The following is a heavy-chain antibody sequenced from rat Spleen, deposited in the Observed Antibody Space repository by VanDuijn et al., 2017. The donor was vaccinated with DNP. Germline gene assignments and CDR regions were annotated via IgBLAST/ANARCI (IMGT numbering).Heavy chain of an antibody. V-gene: IGHV5-7*01. CDR3: TRHDYVYYGLLPSYYFDY. J-gene: IGHJ2*01. CDR1: GFIFSNYD. D-gene: IGHD1-6*01. CDR2: ISSDGSSP. Sequence: EVQLVESGGGLMQPGRSMKLSCVASGFIFSNYDMAWVRQAPERGLEWIATISSDGSSPYYRDSVEGRFTISRDNARNTLYLQRDSLRSEDTATYYCTRHDYVYYGLLPSYYFDYWAKESWSQSPQ.